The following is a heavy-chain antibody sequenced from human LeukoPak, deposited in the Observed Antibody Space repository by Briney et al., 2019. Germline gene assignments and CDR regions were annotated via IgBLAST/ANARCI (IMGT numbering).Heavy chain of an antibody. D-gene: IGHD2-2*01. V-gene: IGHV4-34*01. J-gene: IGHJ4*02. Sequence: SETLSLTCAVYGGSFSGYYWSWIRQPPGKGLEWIGEINHSGSTNYNPSLKSRVTISVGTSKNQFSLKLSSVTAADTAVYYCARGGIHRPDDYWGQGTLVTVSS. CDR2: INHSGST. CDR3: ARGGIHRPDDY. CDR1: GGSFSGYY.